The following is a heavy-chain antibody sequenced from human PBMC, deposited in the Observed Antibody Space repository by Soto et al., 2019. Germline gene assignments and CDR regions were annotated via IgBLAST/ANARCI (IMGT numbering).Heavy chain of an antibody. CDR2: ISYDGSNK. CDR3: AKDHYYDSSGYP. CDR1: GFTFSSYG. Sequence: VGSLRLSGAASGFTFSSYGMHWVRQAPGKGLEWVAVISYDGSNKYYADSVKGRFTISRDNSKNTLYLQMNSLRAEDTAVYYCAKDHYYDSSGYPWGQGTLVTVSS. V-gene: IGHV3-30*18. D-gene: IGHD3-22*01. J-gene: IGHJ5*02.